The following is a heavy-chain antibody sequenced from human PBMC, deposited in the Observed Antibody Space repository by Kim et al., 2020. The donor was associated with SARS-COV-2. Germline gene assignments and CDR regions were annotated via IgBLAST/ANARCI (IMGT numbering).Heavy chain of an antibody. D-gene: IGHD4-17*01. CDR3: ATDDYGDSSSGY. V-gene: IGHV3-21*01. CDR2: ISSSSYI. CDR1: GFTFSSYS. Sequence: GGSLRLSCAASGFTFSSYSMNWVRQAPGKGLEWVSSISSSSYIYYADSVKGRFTISRDNAKNSLYLQMNSLRAEDTAVYYCATDDYGDSSSGYWGQGTLVTVSS. J-gene: IGHJ4*02.